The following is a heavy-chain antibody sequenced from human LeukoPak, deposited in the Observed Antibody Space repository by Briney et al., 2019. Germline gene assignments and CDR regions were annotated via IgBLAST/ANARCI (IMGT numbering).Heavy chain of an antibody. V-gene: IGHV3-33*01. D-gene: IGHD1-26*01. CDR2: IWYDGGNQ. Sequence: PGRSLRLSCAASGFTFSSYGMRWVRQAPGKGLEWVAVIWYDGGNQYYADSVKGRFTISRDNSKNTLYLQMNSLRAEDTAVYYCAGGSPYYFDYWGQGTLVTVSS. CDR1: GFTFSSYG. J-gene: IGHJ4*02. CDR3: AGGSPYYFDY.